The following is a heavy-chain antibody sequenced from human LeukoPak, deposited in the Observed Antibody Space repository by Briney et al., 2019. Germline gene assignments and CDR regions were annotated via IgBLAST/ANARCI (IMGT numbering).Heavy chain of an antibody. CDR1: GFTFSSYG. J-gene: IGHJ4*02. Sequence: GESLRLSCAASGFTFSSYGMHWVRQAPGKGLEWVAFIRYVGSNKYYADSVKGRFTISRDNSKNTLYLQMNSLRAEDTAVYYCAKDFASGIDYWGQGTLVTVSS. V-gene: IGHV3-30*02. CDR2: IRYVGSNK. CDR3: AKDFASGIDY.